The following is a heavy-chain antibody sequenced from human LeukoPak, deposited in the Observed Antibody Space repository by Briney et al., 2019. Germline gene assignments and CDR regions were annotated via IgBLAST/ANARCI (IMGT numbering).Heavy chain of an antibody. CDR2: ISSGSTYI. CDR1: GFTFSNYV. CDR3: ARGSSSGLKSYYFDY. J-gene: IGHJ4*02. V-gene: IGHV3-21*01. D-gene: IGHD6-13*01. Sequence: GGSLRLSCAAPGFTFSNYVINWVRQAPGKGLEWVSSISSGSTYIYYADLVKGRFTISRDNANSSLHLQMSSLRDEDTAVYYCARGSSSGLKSYYFDYWGQGTLVTVSS.